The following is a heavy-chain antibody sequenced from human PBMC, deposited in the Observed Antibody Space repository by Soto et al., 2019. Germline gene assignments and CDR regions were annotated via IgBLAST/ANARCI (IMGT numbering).Heavy chain of an antibody. CDR3: ASGRGGTYDAFDI. Sequence: QVQLRGSGPGLVKPSETLSLTCTVSGGSMSRYYWSWIRQPPGKGLEWIGYIYYSGTTNYNPSLKSRVTILLDTSKNQFSLKLVSLTAADTAFYYCASGRGGTYDAFDIWGQGTLVTVSS. CDR2: IYYSGTT. D-gene: IGHD1-26*01. CDR1: GGSMSRYY. J-gene: IGHJ3*02. V-gene: IGHV4-59*01.